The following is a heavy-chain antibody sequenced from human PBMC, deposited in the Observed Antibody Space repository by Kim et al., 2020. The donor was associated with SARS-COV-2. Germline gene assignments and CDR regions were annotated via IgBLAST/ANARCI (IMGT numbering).Heavy chain of an antibody. CDR3: ARGGFVGATTRFFDY. CDR1: GGSFSGYY. J-gene: IGHJ4*02. V-gene: IGHV4-34*01. CDR2: INHSGST. Sequence: SETLSLTCAVYGGSFSGYYWSWIRQPPGKGLEWIGEINHSGSTNYNPSLKSRVTISVDTSKNQFSLKLSSVTAADTAVYYCARGGFVGATTRFFDYWGQG. D-gene: IGHD1-26*01.